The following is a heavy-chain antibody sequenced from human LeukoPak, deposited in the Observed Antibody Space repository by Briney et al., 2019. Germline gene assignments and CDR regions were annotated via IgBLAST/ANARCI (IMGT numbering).Heavy chain of an antibody. CDR2: ISNSRGNI. D-gene: IGHD5-18*01. J-gene: IGHJ4*02. CDR1: EFTFSSSW. CDR3: ARDHTAMVPPADY. Sequence: GGSLRLSCAASEFTFSSSWMTWVRQAPGKGLEWVSSISNSRGNIFYADSVIGRFTISRDNAKNSLYLQMNSLGAEDTAIYYCARDHTAMVPPADYWGQGTLVTVSS. V-gene: IGHV3-21*01.